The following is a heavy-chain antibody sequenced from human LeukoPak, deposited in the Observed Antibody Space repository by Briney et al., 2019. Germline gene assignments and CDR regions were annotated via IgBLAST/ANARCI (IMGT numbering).Heavy chain of an antibody. Sequence: GGSLRLSCAASGFTFSSYYMHWVRQAPGKCLEWVAVVYNDGDTKYFGDSVKGRFTISRDNSKNTLYLQMNSLRAEDTAVYYCATGTGYYYDRWGQGTLVTVAS. CDR3: ATGTGYYYDR. J-gene: IGHJ4*02. CDR1: GFTFSSYY. D-gene: IGHD3-9*01. CDR2: VYNDGDTK. V-gene: IGHV3-33*01.